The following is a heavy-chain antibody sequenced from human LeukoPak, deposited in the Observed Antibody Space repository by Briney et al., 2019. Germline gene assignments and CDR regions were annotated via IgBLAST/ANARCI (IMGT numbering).Heavy chain of an antibody. V-gene: IGHV3-43*01. CDR2: ISWDGGST. Sequence: GGSLRLSCAASGFTFSSYAMSWVRQAPGKGLEWVSLISWDGGSTYYADSVKGRFTISRDNSKNSLYLQMNSLRTEDTALYYCAKDMYYYDSSGYSFDYWGQGTLVTVSS. CDR3: AKDMYYYDSSGYSFDY. CDR1: GFTFSSYA. J-gene: IGHJ4*02. D-gene: IGHD3-22*01.